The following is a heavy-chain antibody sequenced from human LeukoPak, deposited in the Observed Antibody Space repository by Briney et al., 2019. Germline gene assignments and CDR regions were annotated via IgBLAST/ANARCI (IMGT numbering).Heavy chain of an antibody. V-gene: IGHV1-2*02. D-gene: IGHD3-10*01. J-gene: IGHJ4*02. CDR1: GYTFSDYY. Sequence: ASVKVSCKASGYTFSDYYIHWVRQAPGQGLEWMGWINPNSGGTNYAQKFQGRVAMTRDTSISTAYMELSRLRSDDTAIYYCARQYGPCDFWGQGTLVTVSS. CDR3: ARQYGPCDF. CDR2: INPNSGGT.